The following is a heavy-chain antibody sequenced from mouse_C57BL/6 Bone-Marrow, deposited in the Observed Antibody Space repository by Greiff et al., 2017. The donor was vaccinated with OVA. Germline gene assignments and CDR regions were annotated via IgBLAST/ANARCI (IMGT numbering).Heavy chain of an antibody. CDR1: GYTFTDYN. J-gene: IGHJ3*01. D-gene: IGHD2-1*01. V-gene: IGHV1-18*01. CDR2: INPNNGGT. Sequence: VQLQESGPELVKPGASVTIPCKASGYTFTDYNMDWVKQSHGKSLEWIGAINPNNGGTISNQKFKGKATLHVDKSSSTAYIALLSRTSEDTAVYYCARGYGNYEGFAYWGQGTLVTVSA. CDR3: ARGYGNYEGFAY.